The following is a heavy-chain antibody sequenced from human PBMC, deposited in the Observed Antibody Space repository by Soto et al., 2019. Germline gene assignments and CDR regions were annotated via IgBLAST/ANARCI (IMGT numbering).Heavy chain of an antibody. CDR3: AKGWEWLLGALDY. J-gene: IGHJ4*02. D-gene: IGHD3-3*01. CDR2: ISGSGGNT. V-gene: IGHV3-23*01. CDR1: GFTFSNYA. Sequence: GGSLRLSCAASGFTFSNYAMSWVRQAPGKGLEWVSVISGSGGNTSYADSVKGRFTISRDNSKNTLYLQMNSLRVEDTAVYYCAKGWEWLLGALDYWGQGTLVTVSS.